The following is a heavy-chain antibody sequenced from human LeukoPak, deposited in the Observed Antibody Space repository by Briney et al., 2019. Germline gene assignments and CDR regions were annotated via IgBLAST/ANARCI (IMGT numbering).Heavy chain of an antibody. CDR3: ASGPPKWLDYYYMDV. J-gene: IGHJ6*03. D-gene: IGHD5-12*01. CDR1: GYTFTGYY. V-gene: IGHV1-2*02. CDR2: INPNSGGT. Sequence: GASVKVSCKASGYTFTGYYMHWVRQAPGQGLEWMGWINPNSGGTNYAQKFQGRVTMTRDTSISTAYMELSRLRSDDTAVYYCASGPPKWLDYYYMDVWGKGTTVTVSS.